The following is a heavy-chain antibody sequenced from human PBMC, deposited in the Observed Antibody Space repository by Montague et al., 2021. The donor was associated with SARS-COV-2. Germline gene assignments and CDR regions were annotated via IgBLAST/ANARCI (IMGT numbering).Heavy chain of an antibody. CDR2: IYYSGST. D-gene: IGHD3-9*01. Sequence: SETLSLTCTVSGGSISSYYWSWIRQPPGKGLEWIGYIYYSGSTNYNPSLKSRVTISVDTSKNQFSLKLSSVTAADTAVYYCARLGLRYFDWVLLWYASFDYWGQGTLVTVSP. CDR1: GGSISSYY. J-gene: IGHJ4*02. CDR3: ARLGLRYFDWVLLWYASFDY. V-gene: IGHV4-59*08.